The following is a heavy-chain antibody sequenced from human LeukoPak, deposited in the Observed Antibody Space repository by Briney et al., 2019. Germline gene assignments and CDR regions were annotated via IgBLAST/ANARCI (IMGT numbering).Heavy chain of an antibody. CDR2: ISSDNSYI. J-gene: IGHJ4*02. CDR1: GFTFSSYS. D-gene: IGHD3-22*01. CDR3: ARGPSYYYDSSGFYYFDY. Sequence: PGGSLRLSCAASGFTFSSYSMNWVRQAPGKGLEWVASISSDNSYISYADSVKGRFTISRDHAENSLYLQMNSLRAEDTAVYYCARGPSYYYDSSGFYYFDYWGQGTLVTVSS. V-gene: IGHV3-21*01.